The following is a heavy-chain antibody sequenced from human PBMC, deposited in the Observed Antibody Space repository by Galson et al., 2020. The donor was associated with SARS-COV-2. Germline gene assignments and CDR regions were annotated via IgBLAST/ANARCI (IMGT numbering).Heavy chain of an antibody. CDR1: GFTFSSYD. CDR3: ARGEYSSRKTTYDSRRVYYYDRDV. D-gene: IGHD6-6*01. J-gene: IGHJ6*03. V-gene: IGHV3-13*01. Sequence: GESLKISCAASGFTFSSYDMHWVRQATGTGLEWVSAIGTAGDTYYPGSVKGRITISRENAKHSLYLRMNSLRAGDTAVYYCARGEYSSRKTTYDSRRVYYYDRDVWGKVTTVTVSS. CDR2: IGTAGDT.